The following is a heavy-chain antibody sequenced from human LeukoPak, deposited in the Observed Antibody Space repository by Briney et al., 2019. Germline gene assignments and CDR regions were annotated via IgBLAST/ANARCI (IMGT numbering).Heavy chain of an antibody. J-gene: IGHJ6*03. Sequence: ASVKVSCKASGYTFTSYDINWVRQATGQGLEWMGWMNPNSGNTGYAQKFQGRVTMTRNTSISTAYMELSSLRSEDTAVYYCARRKVYCSSTSCQWYYYTDVWGKGTTVTVSS. CDR1: GYTFTSYD. CDR2: MNPNSGNT. CDR3: ARRKVYCSSTSCQWYYYTDV. V-gene: IGHV1-8*01. D-gene: IGHD2-2*01.